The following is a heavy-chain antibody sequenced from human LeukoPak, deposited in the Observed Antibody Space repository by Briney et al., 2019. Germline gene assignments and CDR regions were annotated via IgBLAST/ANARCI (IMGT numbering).Heavy chain of an antibody. Sequence: GGSLRLSCAAPGITFSNYNMNWVRQAPGKGLEWISSITSSSSYTFYADSVKGRFTISRDNAKNSLYLQMNSLRAEDTAVYYCAREDIVVVRGYYMDVWGKGTTVTVSS. CDR1: GITFSNYN. V-gene: IGHV3-21*01. CDR2: ITSSSSYT. CDR3: AREDIVVVRGYYMDV. J-gene: IGHJ6*03. D-gene: IGHD2-2*01.